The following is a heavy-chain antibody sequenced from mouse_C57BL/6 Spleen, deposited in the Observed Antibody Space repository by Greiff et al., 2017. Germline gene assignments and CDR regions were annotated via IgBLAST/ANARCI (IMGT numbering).Heavy chain of an antibody. J-gene: IGHJ2*01. V-gene: IGHV1-55*01. D-gene: IGHD2-3*01. CDR2: IYPGSGRP. CDR3: ARSDGYYECY. Sequence: QLQQSGAELVKPGASVPMSCKASGYTFTSYWLPWVKPRPGQGLEWIGEIYPGSGRPNYNDKFKSKATLTVDTSSSTAYMQLSSLTSEDSAVYYCARSDGYYECYWGQGTTLTVSS. CDR1: GYTFTSYW.